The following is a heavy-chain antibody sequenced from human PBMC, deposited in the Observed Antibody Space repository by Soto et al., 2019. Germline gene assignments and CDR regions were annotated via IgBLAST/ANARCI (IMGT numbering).Heavy chain of an antibody. V-gene: IGHV4-4*02. J-gene: IGHJ4*02. CDR1: SGSITTPNW. D-gene: IGHD2-21*01. Sequence: QVQLQESGPGLVKPSGTLSLTCAVSSGSITTPNWWSWVRQSPGKGLEWIGEIYPGRSTNYNPSLESRVTISIDKSKKQVSLRLTFVTAADTAVYYCARDPHCVSSGCPFDYWGQGTLVTVSS. CDR3: ARDPHCVSSGCPFDY. CDR2: IYPGRST.